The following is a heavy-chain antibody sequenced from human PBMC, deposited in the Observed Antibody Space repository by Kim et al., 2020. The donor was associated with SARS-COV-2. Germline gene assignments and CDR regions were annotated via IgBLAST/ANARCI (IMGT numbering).Heavy chain of an antibody. V-gene: IGHV7-4-1*02. D-gene: IGHD5-12*01. CDR2: INTNTGNP. CDR3: AIDLTLSGYEANDAFDI. CDR1: GYTFTSYA. Sequence: ASVKVSCKASGYTFTSYAMNWVRQAPGQGLEWMGWINTNTGNPTYAQGFTGRFVFSLDTSVSTAYLQISSLKAEDTAVYYCAIDLTLSGYEANDAFDIWGQGTMVTVSS. J-gene: IGHJ3*02.